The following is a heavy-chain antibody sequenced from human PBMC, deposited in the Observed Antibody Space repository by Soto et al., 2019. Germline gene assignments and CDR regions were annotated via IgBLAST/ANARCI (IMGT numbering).Heavy chain of an antibody. V-gene: IGHV1-69*13. Sequence: AASVKVSWKASGYTFTGYYMHWVRQAPGQGLEWMGGIMPIFRTPDYAQKFQGRVTVTADESTSTAYMELSGLRSDDTAVYYCARAKDRLQLGGNYYYILDVWG. J-gene: IGHJ6*02. CDR2: IMPIFRTP. CDR3: ARAKDRLQLGGNYYYILDV. D-gene: IGHD5-12*01. CDR1: GYTFTGYY.